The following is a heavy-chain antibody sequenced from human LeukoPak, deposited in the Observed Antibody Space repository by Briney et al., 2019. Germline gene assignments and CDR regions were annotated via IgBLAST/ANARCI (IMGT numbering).Heavy chain of an antibody. CDR1: GGSISSYY. D-gene: IGHD2/OR15-2a*01. CDR3: AGASTTSRRAFDI. CDR2: GYYSGST. Sequence: PSETLSLTCTVSGGSISSYYWSWTWHRPRKGRELVWYGYYSGSTNYNPSLKSRVTISVDTSKHPFSLKLSSVTAADTAVYYCAGASTTSRRAFDIWGQGTMVSVSS. J-gene: IGHJ3*02. V-gene: IGHV4-59*01.